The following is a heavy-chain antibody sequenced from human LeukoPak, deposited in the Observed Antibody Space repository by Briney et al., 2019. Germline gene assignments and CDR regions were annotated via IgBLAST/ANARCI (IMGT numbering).Heavy chain of an antibody. D-gene: IGHD2-2*01. J-gene: IGHJ4*02. V-gene: IGHV1-24*01. Sequence: ASVKVSCKVSGYTLTELSMHWVRQAPGKGLEWMGGFDPEDGETIYAQKFQGRVTMTEDTSTDTAYMELSSLRSEDTAVYYCARGGEDVVVPAAIITPFDYWGQGTLVTVSS. CDR2: FDPEDGET. CDR1: GYTLTELS. CDR3: ARGGEDVVVPAAIITPFDY.